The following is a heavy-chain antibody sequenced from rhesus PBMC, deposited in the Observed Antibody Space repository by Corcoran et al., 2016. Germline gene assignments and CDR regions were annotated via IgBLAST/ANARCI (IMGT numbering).Heavy chain of an antibody. CDR3: ASFFLVDY. J-gene: IGHJ4*01. CDR1: GGSISDDYY. V-gene: IGHV4-106*01. D-gene: IGHD3-3*01. CDR2: IYGSGGGT. Sequence: QVQLQESGPGLVKPSETLSLTCAVSGGSISDDYYWSWIRQPPGKGLEWIGYIYGSGGGTDYNPSLMNRLTITIDTAKNQFSLKMSSVTAADTGVYYCASFFLVDYWGQGVLVTVSS.